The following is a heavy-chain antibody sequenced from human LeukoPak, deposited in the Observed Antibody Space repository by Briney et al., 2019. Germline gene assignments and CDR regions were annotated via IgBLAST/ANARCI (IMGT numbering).Heavy chain of an antibody. CDR3: ARAARGYLYYFDY. Sequence: PSETLSLTCTVSGGSISSGSYFWSWIRQHPGKDLEWIGYIYYTGSTYYNPSLKSRVAMSLDTSKNQFSLKLSSVTTADTAVYYCARAARGYLYYFDYWGQGTLVTVSS. CDR1: GGSISSGSYF. V-gene: IGHV4-31*03. J-gene: IGHJ4*02. CDR2: IYYTGST. D-gene: IGHD3-22*01.